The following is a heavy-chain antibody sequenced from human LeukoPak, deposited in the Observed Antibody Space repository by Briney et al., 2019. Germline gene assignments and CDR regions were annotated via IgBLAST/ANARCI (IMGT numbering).Heavy chain of an antibody. CDR3: ATGLSSGWQPDAFDI. CDR1: GYTLTELS. V-gene: IGHV1-24*01. D-gene: IGHD6-19*01. J-gene: IGHJ3*02. CDR2: FDPEDGET. Sequence: GASVKVSCKVSGYTLTELSMHWVRQAPGKGLEWMGGFDPEDGETICAQKFQGRVTMTEDTSTDTAYMELSSLRSEDTAVYYCATGLSSGWQPDAFDIWGQGTVVTVSS.